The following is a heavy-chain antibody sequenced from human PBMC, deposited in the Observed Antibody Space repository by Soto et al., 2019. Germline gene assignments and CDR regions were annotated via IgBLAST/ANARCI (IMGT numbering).Heavy chain of an antibody. CDR2: INAGNGNT. CDR3: ARAGVGATPNDY. CDR1: GYTFTSYA. V-gene: IGHV1-3*05. J-gene: IGHJ4*02. D-gene: IGHD1-26*01. Sequence: QVQLVQSGAEEKKPGASVKVSCKASGYTFTSYAMHWVRQAPGQRLEWMGWINAGNGNTKYSQKFQGRVTITRDTSESTAYMELSSLRSEDTAVYYCARAGVGATPNDYWGQGTLVTVSS.